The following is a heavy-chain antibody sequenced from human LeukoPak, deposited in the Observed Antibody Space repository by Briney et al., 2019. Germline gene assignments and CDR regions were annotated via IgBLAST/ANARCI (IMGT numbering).Heavy chain of an antibody. CDR2: INPNSGGT. CDR3: AGDVGSRSPAFDI. Sequence: ASVKVSCKASGYTFTGYYMHWVRQAPGQGLEWMGWINPNSGGTNYAQKFQGRVTMTRDTSISTAYMELSRLRSDDTAVYYCAGDVGSRSPAFDIWGQGTMVTVSS. D-gene: IGHD1-26*01. V-gene: IGHV1-2*02. CDR1: GYTFTGYY. J-gene: IGHJ3*02.